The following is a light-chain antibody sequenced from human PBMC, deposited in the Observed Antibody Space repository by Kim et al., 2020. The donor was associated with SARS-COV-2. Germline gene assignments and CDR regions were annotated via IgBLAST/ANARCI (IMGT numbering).Light chain of an antibody. J-gene: IGLJ1*01. V-gene: IGLV2-23*02. CDR2: EVT. Sequence: LASTDTPTDVGYYDLVSWYQQKPGKAPTLIIDEVTKRPSGISTRFSGSKSGNTASLTISGLQAEDEADYYCFSYGGRSTYVFGTGTKVTVL. CDR1: PTDVGYYDL. CDR3: FSYGGRSTYV.